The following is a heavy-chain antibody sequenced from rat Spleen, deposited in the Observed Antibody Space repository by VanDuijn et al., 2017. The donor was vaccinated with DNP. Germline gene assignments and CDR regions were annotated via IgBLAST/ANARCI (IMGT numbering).Heavy chain of an antibody. CDR3: TRGGATTNFDD. CDR2: ISTGGGTT. J-gene: IGHJ2*01. CDR1: GFTFSSIP. D-gene: IGHD1-10*01. V-gene: IGHV5-46*01. Sequence: QLVESGGGLVQPGGSMRLSCAASGFTFSSIPMAWVRQAPTGGLEWVTTISTGGGTTYYRDSVKGRFTVSRDNAKNTLYRQMSRLRSEDTAAYYCTRGGATTNFDDWGQGVMVTVSS.